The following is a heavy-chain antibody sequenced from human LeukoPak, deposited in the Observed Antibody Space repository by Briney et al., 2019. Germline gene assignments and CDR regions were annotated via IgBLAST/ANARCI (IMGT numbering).Heavy chain of an antibody. Sequence: PGGSLRLSCAASGFTFSHYGMLWVRQAPGKGLEWVAVIWHDGSNKFYADSVKGRLTISRDNSKNTLYLQMNSLRAEDTALYYCARVGEWELLSYYFDYWGQGTLVTVSS. CDR3: ARVGEWELLSYYFDY. D-gene: IGHD1-26*01. J-gene: IGHJ4*02. CDR2: IWHDGSNK. V-gene: IGHV3-33*01. CDR1: GFTFSHYG.